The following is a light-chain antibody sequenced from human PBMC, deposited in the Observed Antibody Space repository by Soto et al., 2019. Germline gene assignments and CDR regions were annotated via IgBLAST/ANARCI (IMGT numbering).Light chain of an antibody. Sequence: EVVLTQSPATLSLSPGERATLSCRASQNVSIYLAWYQQKPGQVPRLLIYDATNRAAAIPPRFSGSGSGTDFTLTISSLEPEDFAVYYCQQRYSWPPLTFGGGTKVEIK. V-gene: IGKV3-11*01. CDR1: QNVSIY. J-gene: IGKJ4*01. CDR2: DAT. CDR3: QQRYSWPPLT.